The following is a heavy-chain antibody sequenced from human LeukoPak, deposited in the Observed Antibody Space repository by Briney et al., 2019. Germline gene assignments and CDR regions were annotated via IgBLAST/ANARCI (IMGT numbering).Heavy chain of an antibody. Sequence: ASVKVSCKASGYTFTSYYMHWVRQAPGQGLEWMGIINPSGGSTSYAQKFQGRVTMTRDTSTSTVYMEPSSLRSEDTAVYYCARAGSNNYYDSSGYYEDYWGQGTLVTVSS. J-gene: IGHJ4*02. CDR1: GYTFTSYY. V-gene: IGHV1-46*01. CDR2: INPSGGST. CDR3: ARAGSNNYYDSSGYYEDY. D-gene: IGHD3-22*01.